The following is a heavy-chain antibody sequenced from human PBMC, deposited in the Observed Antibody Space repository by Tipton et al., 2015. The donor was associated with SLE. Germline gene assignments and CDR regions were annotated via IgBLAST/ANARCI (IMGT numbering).Heavy chain of an antibody. CDR3: ARGNDFWSGYLYYFDY. J-gene: IGHJ4*02. D-gene: IGHD3-3*01. V-gene: IGHV4-39*07. CDR1: GGSISSSSYY. Sequence: TLSLTCTVSGGSISSSSYYWGWIRQPPGKGLEWIGSIYYSGSTYYNPSLKSRVTISVDTSKNQFSLKLSSVTAADTAAYYCARGNDFWSGYLYYFDYWGQGTLVTVSS. CDR2: IYYSGST.